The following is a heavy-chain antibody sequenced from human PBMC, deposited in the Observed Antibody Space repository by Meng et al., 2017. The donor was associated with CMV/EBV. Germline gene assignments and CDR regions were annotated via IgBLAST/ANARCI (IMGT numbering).Heavy chain of an antibody. CDR2: INHSGST. CDR3: AGASFWSGYYDY. Sequence: SETLSPTFAVYGGSFIGYYWSWTRQPPGKGLEWIGEINHSGSTNYNPSLKSRVTISVDTSKNQSSLKLSSVTAADTAVYYCAGASFWSGYYDYWGQGTLVTVSS. D-gene: IGHD3-3*01. CDR1: GGSFIGYY. J-gene: IGHJ4*02. V-gene: IGHV4-34*01.